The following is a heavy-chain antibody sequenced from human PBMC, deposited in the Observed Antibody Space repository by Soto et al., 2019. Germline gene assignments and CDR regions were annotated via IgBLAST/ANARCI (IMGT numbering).Heavy chain of an antibody. J-gene: IGHJ4*02. CDR3: ARALPDNDF. CDR1: GGTFSRYA. V-gene: IGHV1-69*13. Sequence: GASVKVSCKASGGTFSRYAISWVRQAPGQRLEWMGGIIPIFGTANYAQKFQGRVTITADESTSTAYMELSSLRSEDTAVYYCARALPDNDFWGQGTPVPVSS. CDR2: IIPIFGTA. D-gene: IGHD2-15*01.